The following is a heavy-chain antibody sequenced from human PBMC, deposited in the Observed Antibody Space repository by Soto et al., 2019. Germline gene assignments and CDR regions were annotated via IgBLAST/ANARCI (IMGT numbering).Heavy chain of an antibody. V-gene: IGHV3-30-3*01. Sequence: QVQLVESGGGVVQPGRSLRLSCAASGFTFSSYAMHWVRPAPGKGLEWVAVISYDGSNKYYADSVKGRFTISRDNSKNTLYLQMNSLRAEDTAVYYCARNNWNDVLGAFDIWGQGTMVTVSS. J-gene: IGHJ3*02. CDR1: GFTFSSYA. CDR2: ISYDGSNK. CDR3: ARNNWNDVLGAFDI. D-gene: IGHD1-1*01.